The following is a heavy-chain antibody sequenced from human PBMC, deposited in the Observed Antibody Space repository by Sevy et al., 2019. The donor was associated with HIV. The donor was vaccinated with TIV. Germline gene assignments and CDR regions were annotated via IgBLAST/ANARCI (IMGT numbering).Heavy chain of an antibody. V-gene: IGHV3-30-3*01. J-gene: IGHJ4*02. CDR2: ISYDGSNK. D-gene: IGHD2-15*01. CDR1: GFTFSSYA. Sequence: GGSLRLSCAASGFTFSSYAMHWVRQAPGKGLEWVAVISYDGSNKYYADSVKGRFTISRDNSKNTLYLQMNSLRAEDTAVYYWARGRDPVVVVAATLDYWGQGTLVTVSS. CDR3: ARGRDPVVVVAATLDY.